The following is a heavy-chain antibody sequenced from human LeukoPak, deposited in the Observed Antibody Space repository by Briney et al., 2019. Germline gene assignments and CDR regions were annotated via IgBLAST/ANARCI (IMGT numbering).Heavy chain of an antibody. CDR1: GFTFSSYA. J-gene: IGHJ2*01. CDR3: AKKALGGWYFDL. Sequence: SGGSLRLSCAASGFTFSSYAMSWVRQAPGKGLEWVSSIGVSGGSTYYADSVKGRFTISRDNSKNTFFLQMNSLRAEDTAVYYCAKKALGGWYFDLWGRGTLVTVSS. CDR2: IGVSGGST. V-gene: IGHV3-23*01.